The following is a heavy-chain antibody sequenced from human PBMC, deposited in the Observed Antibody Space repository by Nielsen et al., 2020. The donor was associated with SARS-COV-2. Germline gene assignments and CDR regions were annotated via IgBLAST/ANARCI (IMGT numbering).Heavy chain of an antibody. CDR3: ARTDVDYSNGNYYGMDV. V-gene: IGHV4-39*07. J-gene: IGHJ6*02. CDR1: GGSISSGGYY. Sequence: SETLSLTCTVSGGSISSGGYYWGWIRQPPGKGLEWIGSIYYSGSTYYNPSLKSRVTISVDTSKNQFSLKLSSVTAADTAVYYCARTDVDYSNGNYYGMDVWGQGTTVTVSS. CDR2: IYYSGST. D-gene: IGHD4-11*01.